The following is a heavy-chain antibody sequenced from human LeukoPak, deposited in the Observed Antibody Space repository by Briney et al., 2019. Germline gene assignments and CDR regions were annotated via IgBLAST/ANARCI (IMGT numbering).Heavy chain of an antibody. J-gene: IGHJ4*02. Sequence: GGSLRLSCAASGFTFSSYSMNWVRQAPGKGLEWVSYVSSSSSTIYYADSVKGRFTISRDNAKNSLYLQMNSLRAEDTAVYYCARVRSGSPRGYLDDWGQGTLVTVSS. CDR3: ARVRSGSPRGYLDD. D-gene: IGHD1-26*01. CDR2: VSSSSSTI. CDR1: GFTFSSYS. V-gene: IGHV3-48*01.